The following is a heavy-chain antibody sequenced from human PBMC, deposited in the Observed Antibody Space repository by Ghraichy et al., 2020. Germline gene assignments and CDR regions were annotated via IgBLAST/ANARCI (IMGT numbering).Heavy chain of an antibody. J-gene: IGHJ4*02. CDR3: ASNLPPMD. Sequence: GGSLRLSCAASGFTFNIYGMNWVRQAPGKGLEWVSYISGTSSAMYYADSVKGRFTISRDNAKNSLYLQMNSLRDEDTAVYYCASNLPPMDWGQGTLVTVSS. D-gene: IGHD5-24*01. V-gene: IGHV3-48*02. CDR2: ISGTSSAM. CDR1: GFTFNIYG.